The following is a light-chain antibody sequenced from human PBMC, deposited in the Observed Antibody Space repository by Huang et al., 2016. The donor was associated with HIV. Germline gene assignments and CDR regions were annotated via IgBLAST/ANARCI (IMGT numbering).Light chain of an antibody. V-gene: IGKV1-6*01. CDR3: LQDHNYPRT. J-gene: IGKJ1*01. CDR1: QGITDD. Sequence: AIQMTQSPSSLSASVGDRVTITCRASQGITDDLAWYQQKPGKAPKLLISGASTLRSGVPSRFSGSGSGTDFTLTFSSLQPEDYATYYCLQDHNYPRTFGQGTKVEI. CDR2: GAS.